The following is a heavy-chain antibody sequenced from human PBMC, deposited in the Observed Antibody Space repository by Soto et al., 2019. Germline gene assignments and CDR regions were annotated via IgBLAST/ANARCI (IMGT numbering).Heavy chain of an antibody. CDR1: GFTFSSYG. D-gene: IGHD3-3*01. J-gene: IGHJ6*02. Sequence: PGGSLRLSCAASGFTFSSYGMHWVRQAPGKGLEWVAVIWYDGSNKYYADSVKGRFTISRDNSKNTLYLQMNSLSAEDTAVYYCARDWVETYYDFWNGMDVWGQGTTVTVSS. CDR2: IWYDGSNK. CDR3: ARDWVETYYDFWNGMDV. V-gene: IGHV3-33*01.